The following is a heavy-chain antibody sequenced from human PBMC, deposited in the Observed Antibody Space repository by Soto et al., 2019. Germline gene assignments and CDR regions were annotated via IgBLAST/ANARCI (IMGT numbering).Heavy chain of an antibody. CDR1: GYTFTSYG. D-gene: IGHD2-15*01. Sequence: ASVKVSCKASGYTFTSYGISCVRQAPGQGLEWMGWISAYNGNTNYAQKLQGRVTMTTDTSTSTAYMELRSLRSDDTAVYYCAGIVYCSGGSCYGDWFDPWGQGTLVTVSS. CDR2: ISAYNGNT. CDR3: AGIVYCSGGSCYGDWFDP. J-gene: IGHJ5*02. V-gene: IGHV1-18*01.